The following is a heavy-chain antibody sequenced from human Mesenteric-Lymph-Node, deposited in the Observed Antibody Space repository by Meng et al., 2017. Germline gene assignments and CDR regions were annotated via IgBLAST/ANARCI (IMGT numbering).Heavy chain of an antibody. Sequence: GDSLKISCLGSGFTFSIYDITWVRQTPGKGLEWVATISGGGHDTYYADSVQGRFTLSRDNWENTVSLQMNNLRAEDTGLYYCAKDPRFCGGDCPGDYWGQGTLVTVSS. J-gene: IGHJ4*02. V-gene: IGHV3-23*01. D-gene: IGHD2-21*02. CDR1: GFTFSIYD. CDR2: ISGGGHDT. CDR3: AKDPRFCGGDCPGDY.